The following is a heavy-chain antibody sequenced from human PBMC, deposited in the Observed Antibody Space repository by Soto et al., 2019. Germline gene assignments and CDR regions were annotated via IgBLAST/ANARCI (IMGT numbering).Heavy chain of an antibody. Sequence: SETLSLTCTVSGGSISNYYWTWIRQPPGKGLEWIGYIYYSGSTNYNPSLKSRVTISVDTSKNQFSLKLSSVTAADTAVYYCARGYGSGSYYPYSVIDVWGQGTSVTGSS. J-gene: IGHJ6*02. CDR3: ARGYGSGSYYPYSVIDV. CDR1: GGSISNYY. D-gene: IGHD3-10*01. CDR2: IYYSGST. V-gene: IGHV4-59*12.